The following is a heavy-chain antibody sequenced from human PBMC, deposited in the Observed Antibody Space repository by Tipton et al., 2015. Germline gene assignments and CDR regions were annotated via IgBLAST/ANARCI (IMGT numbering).Heavy chain of an antibody. D-gene: IGHD2/OR15-2a*01. CDR1: GGSFSNYA. Sequence: QLVQSGAEVKKPGSSVKVSCKASGGSFSNYAMNWVRQAPGQGLEWMGGIIPLYGTANYAQHFQGRVTITADESTSTAYMELTSLRSEDTAVYYCAREAFIHSGVCFDPWGPGALVTVPS. V-gene: IGHV1-69*01. J-gene: IGHJ5*02. CDR3: AREAFIHSGVCFDP. CDR2: IIPLYGTA.